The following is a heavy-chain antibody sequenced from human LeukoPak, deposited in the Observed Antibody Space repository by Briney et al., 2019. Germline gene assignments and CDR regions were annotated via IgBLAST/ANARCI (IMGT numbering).Heavy chain of an antibody. V-gene: IGHV1-69*13. CDR3: ARDGQQLVSRYNWFDP. CDR2: IIPIFGTA. CDR1: GGTLSSYT. Sequence: SVKVSCKASGGTLSSYTISWVRQAPGQGLEWMGGIIPIFGTANYAQKFQGRVTITADESTSTAYMELSSLRSEDTAVYYCARDGQQLVSRYNWFDPWGQGTLVTVSS. J-gene: IGHJ5*02. D-gene: IGHD6-13*01.